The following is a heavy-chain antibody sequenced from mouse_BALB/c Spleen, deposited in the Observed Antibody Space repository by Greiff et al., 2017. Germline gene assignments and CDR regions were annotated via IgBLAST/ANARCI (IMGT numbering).Heavy chain of an antibody. CDR3: ARYSNYADY. CDR1: GYSITSGYY. D-gene: IGHD2-5*01. J-gene: IGHJ2*01. CDR2: ISYDGSN. V-gene: IGHV3-6*02. Sequence: EVQLQQSGPGLVKPSQSLSLTCSVTGYSITSGYYWNWIRQFPGNKLEWMGYISYDGSNNYNPSLKNRISITRDTSKNQFFLKLNSVTTEDTATYYCARYSNYADYWGQGTTLTVSA.